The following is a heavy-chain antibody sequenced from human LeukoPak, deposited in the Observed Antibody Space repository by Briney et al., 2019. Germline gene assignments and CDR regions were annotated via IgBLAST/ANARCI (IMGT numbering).Heavy chain of an antibody. D-gene: IGHD3-10*01. J-gene: IGHJ4*02. CDR2: ISSNGGST. CDR1: GFTFSSYW. CDR3: AREGLSYDY. Sequence: GGSLRLSCAASGFTFSSYWMSWVRQAPGKGLEYVSAISSNGGSTYYANSVKGRFTISRDNSKNTLYLQMGSLRAEDMAVYYCAREGLSYDYWGQGTLVTVSS. V-gene: IGHV3-64*01.